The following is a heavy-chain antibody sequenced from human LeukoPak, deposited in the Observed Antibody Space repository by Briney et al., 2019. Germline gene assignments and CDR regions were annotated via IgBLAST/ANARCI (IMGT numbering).Heavy chain of an antibody. J-gene: IGHJ4*02. CDR1: GYTFTSYG. V-gene: IGHV1-18*01. D-gene: IGHD5-18*01. CDR2: ISTYNYNT. CDR3: ARQVDTTMALPDY. Sequence: ASVKVSCKTSGYTFTSYGVSWVRQAPGQRLEWMGWISTYNYNTYFAQKFRGRVTLTKDTSTSTVYMELRNLRSDDSAIYYCARQVDTTMALPDYWGQGTPVTVSS.